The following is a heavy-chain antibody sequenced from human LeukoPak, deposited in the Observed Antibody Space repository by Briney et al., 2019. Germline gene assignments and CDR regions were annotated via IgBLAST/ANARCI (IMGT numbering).Heavy chain of an antibody. CDR1: GFPLSRYW. J-gene: IGHJ4*02. D-gene: IGHD3-10*01. Sequence: GGSLRLSCEASGFPLSRYWMNWVRQIPGKGLVWVSRQKYDGTRISYADSVKGRFSITRDNDKNTLYLQMNSLTVEDTAVYYCARDSGHGMDFWGQGTLVTDSS. V-gene: IGHV3-74*01. CDR2: QKYDGTRI. CDR3: ARDSGHGMDF.